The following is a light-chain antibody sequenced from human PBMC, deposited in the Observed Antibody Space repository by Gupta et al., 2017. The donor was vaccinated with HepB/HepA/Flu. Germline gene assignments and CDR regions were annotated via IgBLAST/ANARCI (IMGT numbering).Light chain of an antibody. Sequence: QTVVTQEPSLTVSPGGTGTLTCASSTGAVSSDHHPNWFQQKPGQAPKALIYSINNKHSWTPARFSGSLLGGKAALTLSGVQPEDEADYYCMLFYGTTWVFGGGTKLTVL. CDR2: SIN. J-gene: IGLJ3*02. V-gene: IGLV7-43*01. CDR1: TGAVSSDHH. CDR3: MLFYGTTWV.